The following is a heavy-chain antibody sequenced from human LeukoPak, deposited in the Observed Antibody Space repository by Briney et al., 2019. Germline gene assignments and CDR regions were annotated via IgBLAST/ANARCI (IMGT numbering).Heavy chain of an antibody. J-gene: IGHJ4*02. CDR3: ARAHIAVTSYYFDY. CDR1: GGSISSYF. V-gene: IGHV4-4*07. CDR2: IYASGST. Sequence: SETLSLTCTVSGGSISSYFWSWIRQPAGKGLEWIGRIYASGSTNYNSSLRSRLTMSVDTSKNQFSLKLTSVTAADTAVYYCARAHIAVTSYYFDYWGQGTLVTVSS. D-gene: IGHD6-19*01.